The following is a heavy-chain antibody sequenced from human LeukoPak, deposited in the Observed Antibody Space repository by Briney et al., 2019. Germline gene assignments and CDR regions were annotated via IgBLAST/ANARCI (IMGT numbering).Heavy chain of an antibody. V-gene: IGHV3-21*01. D-gene: IGHD6-13*01. CDR2: ISTSSTYI. CDR3: VRDLYRRQQLGLIDC. CDR1: GFSFRSYR. J-gene: IGHJ4*02. Sequence: GGSLRLSCAASGFSFRSYRMNWVRQAPGKGLEWVSSISTSSTYIYYADSVKGRFTTSRDNAKNSLYLQMNSLRAEDTAVYYCVRDLYRRQQLGLIDCWGQGTLVTVSS.